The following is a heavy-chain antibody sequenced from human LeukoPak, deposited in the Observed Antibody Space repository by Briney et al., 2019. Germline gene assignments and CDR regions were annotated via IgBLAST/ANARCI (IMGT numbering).Heavy chain of an antibody. Sequence: ASVKVSCKVSGYSFSDYYIHWVQQAPGKGLEWVGLVDPEDGVTIYAEKFQGRVTMIADTSTETAYMELSSLKSEATAVYYCAKGNGDYGNWFDPWGQGTPVTVSS. CDR2: VDPEDGVT. CDR1: GYSFSDYY. CDR3: AKGNGDYGNWFDP. V-gene: IGHV1-69-2*01. J-gene: IGHJ5*02. D-gene: IGHD4-17*01.